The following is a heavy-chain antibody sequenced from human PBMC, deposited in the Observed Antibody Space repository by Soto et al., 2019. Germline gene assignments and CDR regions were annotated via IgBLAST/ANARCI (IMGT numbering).Heavy chain of an antibody. D-gene: IGHD6-13*01. CDR1: GCSLSRGGYY. V-gene: IGHV4-31*03. CDR3: ARAYSSSWYMSVDY. Sequence: TSETLSLTCTFSGCSLSRGGYYLSWVRPHPGKGLEWIGYIYYSGSTYYNPSLKSRVTISVDTSKNQFSLKLSSVTAADTAVYYCARAYSSSWYMSVDYWGQGTLVTVSS. J-gene: IGHJ4*02. CDR2: IYYSGST.